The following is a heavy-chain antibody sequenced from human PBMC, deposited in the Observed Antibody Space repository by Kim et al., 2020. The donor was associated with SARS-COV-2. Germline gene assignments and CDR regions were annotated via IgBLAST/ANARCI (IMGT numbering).Heavy chain of an antibody. V-gene: IGHV3-43*02. Sequence: INGDGGSTYYADSVKGRFTISRDNSKNSLYLQMNSLRTEDTALYSCAKGRWSGRLDPEKYYYYYGMDVGGTEATVTV. J-gene: IGHJ6*04. D-gene: IGHD3-10*01. CDR2: INGDGGST. CDR3: AKGRWSGRLDPEKYYYYYGMDV.